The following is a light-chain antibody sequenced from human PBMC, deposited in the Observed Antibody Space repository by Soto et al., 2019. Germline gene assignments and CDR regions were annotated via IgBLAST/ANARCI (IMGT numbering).Light chain of an antibody. Sequence: QPVLTQPPSVSGSPGQSVTISCTGTSSDVGSYNRVSWYQQAPGTAPKLLIYDVSNRPSGVSNRFSGSKSGDSASLTISGLQAEDEADYHCTSYTTSITYVFGTGTKVTVL. J-gene: IGLJ1*01. CDR3: TSYTTSITYV. CDR1: SSDVGSYNR. CDR2: DVS. V-gene: IGLV2-18*02.